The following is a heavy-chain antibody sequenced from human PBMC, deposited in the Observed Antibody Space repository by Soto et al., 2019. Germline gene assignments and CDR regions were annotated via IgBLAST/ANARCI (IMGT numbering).Heavy chain of an antibody. CDR3: ARGLLWFGDPRGYYGMDV. V-gene: IGHV1-2*04. CDR1: GYTFTGYY. CDR2: INPNSGGT. D-gene: IGHD3-10*01. J-gene: IGHJ6*02. Sequence: GASVKVSCKASGYTFTGYYMHWVRQAPGQGLEWMGWINPNSGGTNYAQKFQGWVTMTRDTSISTAYMELSRLRSDDTAVYYCARGLLWFGDPRGYYGMDVWGQGTTVTVSS.